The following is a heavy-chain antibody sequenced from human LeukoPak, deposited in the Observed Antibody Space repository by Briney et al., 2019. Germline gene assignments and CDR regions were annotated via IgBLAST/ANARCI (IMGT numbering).Heavy chain of an antibody. CDR1: GYSISSGYY. V-gene: IGHV4-38-2*01. Sequence: SETLSLTCAVSGYSISSGYYWGWIRQPPGKGLEWIGSIYHSGSTYYNPSLKSRVTISVDTSKNQFSLKLSSVTAADTAVYYCARVIWFGRDGDECYFDYWGQGTLVTVSS. D-gene: IGHD3-10*01. CDR3: ARVIWFGRDGDECYFDY. CDR2: IYHSGST. J-gene: IGHJ4*02.